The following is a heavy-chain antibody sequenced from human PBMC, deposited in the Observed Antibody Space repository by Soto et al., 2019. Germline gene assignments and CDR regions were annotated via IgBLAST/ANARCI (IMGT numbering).Heavy chain of an antibody. Sequence: QVQLVQSGAEVKKPGSSVKVSCKASGGTFSSYAISWVLQAPGQGLEGMGGIIPFFGTADYAQKFQGRVTITADESTSTAYMELSSLRSEDTAVYYCARHYDSSGYYYRGLDYWGQGTLVTVSS. D-gene: IGHD3-22*01. V-gene: IGHV1-69*12. CDR1: GGTFSSYA. CDR2: IIPFFGTA. CDR3: ARHYDSSGYYYRGLDY. J-gene: IGHJ4*02.